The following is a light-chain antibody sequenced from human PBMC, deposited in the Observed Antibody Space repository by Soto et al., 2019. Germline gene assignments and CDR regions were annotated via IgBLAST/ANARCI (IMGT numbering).Light chain of an antibody. CDR1: QSVRGNS. V-gene: IGKV3-20*01. Sequence: EIVLTQSPGTLSLSPGESATLSCRASQSVRGNSLAWYQQKPGQAPRLLIYGASSRATGIPDRFSGSGSGTDFTLTIGSLQSEDFAVYYCQQYNNWPQLTFGGGTKVDIK. CDR3: QQYNNWPQLT. CDR2: GAS. J-gene: IGKJ4*01.